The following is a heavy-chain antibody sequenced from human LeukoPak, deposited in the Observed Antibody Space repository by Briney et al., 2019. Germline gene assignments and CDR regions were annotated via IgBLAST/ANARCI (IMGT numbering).Heavy chain of an antibody. J-gene: IGHJ6*03. CDR3: ARGASLRDYYYYMDV. D-gene: IGHD3-16*02. CDR2: INWNGGST. V-gene: IGHV3-20*04. Sequence: ETLSLTCTVSGGSISSYYWSWVRQAPGKGLEWVSGINWNGGSTGYADSVKGRFTISRDNAKNSLYLQMNSLRAEDTALYYCARGASLRDYYYYMDVWGKGTTVTVSS. CDR1: GGSISSYY.